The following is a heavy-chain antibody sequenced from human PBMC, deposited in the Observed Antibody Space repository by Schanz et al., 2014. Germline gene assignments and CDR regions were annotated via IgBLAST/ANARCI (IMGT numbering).Heavy chain of an antibody. V-gene: IGHV3-23*04. D-gene: IGHD4-17*01. Sequence: EVQLVESGGGLVQPGGSLRLSCAGSGFTFSNYAMTWVRQAPGKGLEWVSAISGSGGSTYYADSVTGRFTISRDNAKNTLYLQMNTLRAEDTAVYYCARKMKLGVYGGKGHDSLDIWGQGTMVTVSS. J-gene: IGHJ3*02. CDR2: ISGSGGST. CDR3: ARKMKLGVYGGKGHDSLDI. CDR1: GFTFSNYA.